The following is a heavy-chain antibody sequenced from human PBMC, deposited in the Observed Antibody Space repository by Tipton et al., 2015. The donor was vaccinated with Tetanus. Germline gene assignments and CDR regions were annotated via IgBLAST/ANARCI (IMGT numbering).Heavy chain of an antibody. CDR1: GFSFGNYK. D-gene: IGHD6-25*01. Sequence: SLRLSCEVSGFSFGNYKMNWVRQGPGRGLEWVSSISSTSRYINYADSVKGRFTISRDNAKNPLFLEMNSLRADDTAVYYCVSGSALDYWGQGTLITVSS. CDR2: ISSTSRYI. V-gene: IGHV3-21*01. J-gene: IGHJ4*02. CDR3: VSGSALDY.